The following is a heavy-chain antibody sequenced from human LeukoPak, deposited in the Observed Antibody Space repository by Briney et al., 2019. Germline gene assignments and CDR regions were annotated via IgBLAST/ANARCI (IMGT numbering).Heavy chain of an antibody. V-gene: IGHV4-39*07. CDR2: INHSGST. CDR3: ASRMAPMVGFQH. J-gene: IGHJ1*01. Sequence: SETLSLTCTVSGGSISSSSYSWGWIRQPPGKGLEWIGEINHSGSTNYNPSLKSRVTISVDTSKNQFSLKLSSVTAADTAVYYCASRMAPMVGFQHWGQGTLVTVSS. D-gene: IGHD2-8*01. CDR1: GGSISSSSYS.